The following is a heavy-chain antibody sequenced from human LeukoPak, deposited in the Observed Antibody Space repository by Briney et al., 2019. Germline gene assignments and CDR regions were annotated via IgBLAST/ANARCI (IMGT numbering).Heavy chain of an antibody. J-gene: IGHJ5*02. CDR2: FDPEDGET. Sequence: ASVKVSCKVSGYTLTELSMHWVRQAPGKGLEWMGGFDPEDGETIYAQKFQGRVTRTEDTSTDTAYMELSSLRSEDTAVYYCATLGYDILTGYYPNWFAPWGQGTLVTVSS. V-gene: IGHV1-24*01. CDR3: ATLGYDILTGYYPNWFAP. D-gene: IGHD3-9*01. CDR1: GYTLTELS.